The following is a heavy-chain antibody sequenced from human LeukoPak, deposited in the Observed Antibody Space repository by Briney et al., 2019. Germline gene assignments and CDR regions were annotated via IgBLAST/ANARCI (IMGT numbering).Heavy chain of an antibody. V-gene: IGHV3-30*03. J-gene: IGHJ4*02. Sequence: PGGSLRLSCAASGFTFSSYGMHWVRQAPGKGLEWVAVISYDGSNKYYADSVKGRFTISRDNAKNSLYLQMNSLRAEDTAVYYCAYYEPTVRWGQGTLVTVSS. CDR1: GFTFSSYG. CDR2: ISYDGSNK. D-gene: IGHD3-22*01. CDR3: AYYEPTVR.